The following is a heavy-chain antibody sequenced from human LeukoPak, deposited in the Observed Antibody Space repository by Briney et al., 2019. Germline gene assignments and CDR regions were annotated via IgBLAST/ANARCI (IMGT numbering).Heavy chain of an antibody. CDR1: GFTFSNHG. V-gene: IGHV3-30*02. Sequence: PGGSLRLSCAASGFTFSNHGMHWVRQAPGKGLEWVAFIWYDGSNKEYAESVKGRFTISRDNSKNTLYLQVNSLRGDDTAVYYCANRFCTSSGCGVAYWGQGTLVTVSS. CDR2: IWYDGSNK. D-gene: IGHD2-2*01. CDR3: ANRFCTSSGCGVAY. J-gene: IGHJ4*02.